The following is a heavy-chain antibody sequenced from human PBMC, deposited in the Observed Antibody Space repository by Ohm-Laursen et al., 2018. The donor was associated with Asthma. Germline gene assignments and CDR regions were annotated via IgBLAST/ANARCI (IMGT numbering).Heavy chain of an antibody. J-gene: IGHJ1*01. CDR1: GFTVGSDY. Sequence: GSLRLSCAASGFTVGSDYMTWVRQVPGKGLEWVASISTASTFIYYADSVRGRFTTSRDNAKNSVYLQMNSLRAEDTALYYCARIGPEWELPGREYSLHHWGQGTQVTVSS. CDR3: ARIGPEWELPGREYSLHH. D-gene: IGHD1-26*01. V-gene: IGHV3-21*01. CDR2: ISTASTFI.